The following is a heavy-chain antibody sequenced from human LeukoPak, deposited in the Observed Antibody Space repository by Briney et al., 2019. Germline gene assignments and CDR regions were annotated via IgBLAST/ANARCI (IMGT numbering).Heavy chain of an antibody. V-gene: IGHV3-23*01. CDR1: GFTFSRYG. J-gene: IGHJ4*02. CDR3: AKGIDILTAYLDY. Sequence: GGSLRLSCAASGFTFSRYGMNWVRQAPGKGLEWVSGISGSGGTTYFADSVKGRFTISRDNSKNTLYLQMSSLKAEDTAIYYCAKGIDILTAYLDYWGRGTLVTVSS. D-gene: IGHD3-9*01. CDR2: ISGSGGTT.